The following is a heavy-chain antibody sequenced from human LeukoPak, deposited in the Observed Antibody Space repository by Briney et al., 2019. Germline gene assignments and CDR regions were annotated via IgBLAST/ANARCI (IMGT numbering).Heavy chain of an antibody. Sequence: SVKVSCKASGYTFTTYYIHWVRQAPGQGLEWVGGIIPLFGAPLYAQKFQGRVTITADERTSTVYMDLSSLRSDDTAVYYCARDEEKAAGSLWGQGTPVIVSS. D-gene: IGHD6-13*01. CDR3: ARDEEKAAGSL. J-gene: IGHJ4*02. CDR1: GYTFTTYY. CDR2: IIPLFGAP. V-gene: IGHV1-69*13.